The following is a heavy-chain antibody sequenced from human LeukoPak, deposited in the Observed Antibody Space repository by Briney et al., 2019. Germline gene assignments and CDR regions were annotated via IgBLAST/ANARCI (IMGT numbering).Heavy chain of an antibody. Sequence: QSGGSLRLSCAASGFTFSSYGMHWVRQAPGKGMEWVAVIWYDGSNKYYADSVKGRFTISRDNSKNTLYLQMNSLRAEDTAVYYCARRYYYGSVDYYGMDVWGQGTTVTVSS. D-gene: IGHD3-10*01. J-gene: IGHJ6*02. CDR3: ARRYYYGSVDYYGMDV. V-gene: IGHV3-33*01. CDR2: IWYDGSNK. CDR1: GFTFSSYG.